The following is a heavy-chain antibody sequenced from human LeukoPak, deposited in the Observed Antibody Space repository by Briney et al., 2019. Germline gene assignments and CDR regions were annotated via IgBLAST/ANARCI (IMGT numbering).Heavy chain of an antibody. CDR3: ARVGVYYGSGSYYSWFDP. CDR2: ISGSGDYT. Sequence: GGSLRLSCAASGFTFSNYAMSWVRQAPGKGLEWVSGISGSGDYTYYADSLKGRFTISRDNSKNTLYLQMNSLRAEDTAVYYCARVGVYYGSGSYYSWFDPWGQGTLVTVSS. V-gene: IGHV3-23*01. CDR1: GFTFSNYA. D-gene: IGHD3-10*01. J-gene: IGHJ5*02.